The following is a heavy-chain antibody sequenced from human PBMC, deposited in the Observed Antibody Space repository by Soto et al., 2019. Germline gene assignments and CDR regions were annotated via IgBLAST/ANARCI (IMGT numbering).Heavy chain of an antibody. J-gene: IGHJ4*02. Sequence: QVQLVQSGAEVRKPGSSVKVSCKASGGTFSRLAISWVRQAPGQGLEWMGGIIPIFGTPNHAQKFQGRLTITADEATSTVHMELSSLRSEDTAIYYCARGWGEDSSDYFYAYWGQGTLVIFSS. CDR2: IIPIFGTP. V-gene: IGHV1-69*01. CDR1: GGTFSRLA. D-gene: IGHD3-22*01. CDR3: ARGWGEDSSDYFYAY.